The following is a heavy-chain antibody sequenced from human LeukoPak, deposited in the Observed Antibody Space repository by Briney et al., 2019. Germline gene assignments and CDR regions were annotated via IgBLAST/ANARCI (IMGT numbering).Heavy chain of an antibody. CDR1: GGSFSSVDYF. CDR3: ARETRDGIVSLFDY. CDR2: IYYTGIT. D-gene: IGHD1-26*01. J-gene: IGHJ4*02. Sequence: SETLSLTCTVSGGSFSSVDYFWSWLRQTPGKGLEWIGYIYYTGITHYNPSLKSRVTMLVETSKNQFSLKFSSVTAADTAVYYCARETRDGIVSLFDYWGQGNLVNVSS. V-gene: IGHV4-30-4*01.